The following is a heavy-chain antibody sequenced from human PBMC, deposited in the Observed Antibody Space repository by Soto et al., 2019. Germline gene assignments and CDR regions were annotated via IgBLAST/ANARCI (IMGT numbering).Heavy chain of an antibody. CDR1: GYSFTSYW. J-gene: IGHJ6*02. V-gene: IGHV5-51*01. D-gene: IGHD6-13*01. CDR2: IYPGDSDT. CDR3: AKTAAAGKYYYGVDV. Sequence: GESLKISCKGSGYSFTSYWIGWVRQMLGKGLEWMGIIYPGDSDTSYSPSFQGQVTISADKSISTAYLQWSSLKASDTAIYYCAKTAAAGKYYYGVDVWGQGTTVTVSS.